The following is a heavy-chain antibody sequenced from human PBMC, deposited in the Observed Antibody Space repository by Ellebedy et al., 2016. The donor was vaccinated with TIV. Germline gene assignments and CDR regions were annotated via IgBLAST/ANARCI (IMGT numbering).Heavy chain of an antibody. Sequence: GGSLRLXXVASGSSLDSYAMSWVRQAPGKGLEWVSTISGGGEFTNFADSVRGRFTISGDRSKNTLYLEMNSLRAEDTALYYCAKEVTGPTSGYYGPSGDYYYGLDVWGQGTTVTVSS. D-gene: IGHD3-22*01. CDR2: ISGGGEFT. CDR3: AKEVTGPTSGYYGPSGDYYYGLDV. CDR1: GSSLDSYA. V-gene: IGHV3-23*01. J-gene: IGHJ6*02.